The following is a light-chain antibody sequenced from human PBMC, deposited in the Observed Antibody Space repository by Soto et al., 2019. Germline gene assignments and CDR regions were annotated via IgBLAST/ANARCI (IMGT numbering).Light chain of an antibody. Sequence: QSVLTQPPSVSGAPGQRVTISCTGRSSNIAFDVHWYQQLPGTAPKLLIYGNSNRPSGVPDRFSGSKSGTSASLAITGLQAEDEADYYCQSYDSSLSGWVFGGGTQLTVL. J-gene: IGLJ3*02. CDR2: GNS. CDR1: SSNIAFD. V-gene: IGLV1-40*01. CDR3: QSYDSSLSGWV.